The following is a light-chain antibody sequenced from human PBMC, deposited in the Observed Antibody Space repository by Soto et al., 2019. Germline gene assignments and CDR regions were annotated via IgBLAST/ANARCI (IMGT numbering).Light chain of an antibody. CDR2: DAS. CDR1: QSVSNY. CDR3: QQRSNWPPLFT. Sequence: EIVLTQSPATLSLSPGERATLSCRASQSVSNYLAWYQQRPGQAPRLLIYDASDRATGIPARFSGGGSGTDFTLTISSLEPEDFAVYYCQQRSNWPPLFTFGPGTKVDIK. V-gene: IGKV3-11*01. J-gene: IGKJ3*01.